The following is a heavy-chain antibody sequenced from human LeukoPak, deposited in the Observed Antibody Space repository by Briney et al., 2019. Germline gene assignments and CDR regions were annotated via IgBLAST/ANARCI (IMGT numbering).Heavy chain of an antibody. D-gene: IGHD5-24*01. CDR3: ARDRGYSYADY. V-gene: IGHV3-30*03. CDR2: ISYDGSNK. CDR1: GFTFSTYG. Sequence: PGGSVRLSCAASGFTFSTYGMHWVRQAPGKGLEWVAVISYDGSNKYDADSVRGRFAISRDNSKNTLYLQMNSLRAEDTAVYYCARDRGYSYADYWGQGTLVTVSS. J-gene: IGHJ4*02.